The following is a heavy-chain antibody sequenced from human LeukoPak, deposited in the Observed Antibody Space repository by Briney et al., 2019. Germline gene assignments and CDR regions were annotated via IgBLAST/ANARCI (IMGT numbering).Heavy chain of an antibody. CDR3: ARAAAETGAFRDNWFDP. CDR2: ISHDARNK. D-gene: IGHD6-19*01. J-gene: IGHJ5*02. Sequence: PGGSLRLSCVASGFSFSRYDMHWARQAPGKGLEWVAVISHDARNKIYADSVKGRLTISRDNSKNTLYLQMNSPRTEDTAVYYCARAAAETGAFRDNWFDPWGQGTLVTVSS. CDR1: GFSFSRYD. V-gene: IGHV3-30*03.